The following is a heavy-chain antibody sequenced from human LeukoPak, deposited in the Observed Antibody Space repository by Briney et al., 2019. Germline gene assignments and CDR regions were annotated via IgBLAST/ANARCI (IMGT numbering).Heavy chain of an antibody. CDR1: GFTFIDHY. V-gene: IGHV3-72*01. CDR3: ARRNSVTQGLDN. D-gene: IGHD5/OR15-5a*01. Sequence: GGSLRLSCAASGFTFIDHYMDWVRQAPGKGLEWIGRIRNKANSYTTEYAASVKGRFTVSRDDSKNSLFLQMNSLESEDTAVYYCARRNSVTQGLDNWGPGTLVTVSS. J-gene: IGHJ4*02. CDR2: IRNKANSYTT.